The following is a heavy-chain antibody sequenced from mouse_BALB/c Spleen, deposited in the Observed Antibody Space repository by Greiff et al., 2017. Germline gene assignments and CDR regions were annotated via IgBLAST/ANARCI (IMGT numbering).Heavy chain of an antibody. Sequence: QVQLQQSGAELVRPGTSVKVSCKASGYAFTNYLIEWVKQRPGQGLEWIGVINPGSGGTNYNEKFKGKATLTADKSSSTAYMQLSSLTSDDSAVYFCARDEDWFAYWGQGTLVTVSA. CDR3: ARDEDWFAY. CDR2: INPGSGGT. V-gene: IGHV1-54*01. J-gene: IGHJ3*01. CDR1: GYAFTNYL.